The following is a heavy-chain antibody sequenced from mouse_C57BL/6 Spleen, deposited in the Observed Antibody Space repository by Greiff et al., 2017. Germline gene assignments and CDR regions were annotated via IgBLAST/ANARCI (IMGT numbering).Heavy chain of an antibody. V-gene: IGHV5-15*01. CDR1: GFTFRDYG. Sequence: VPLKESGGGLVQPGGSLKLSCAASGFTFRDYGMAWVRQAPRKGPEWVAFISNLAYSIYYADTVTGRFTISRENAKNTLYLEMSSLRSEDTAMYYCARQNSLHYSNYEGYFDVWGTGTTVTVSS. D-gene: IGHD2-5*01. CDR2: ISNLAYSI. CDR3: ARQNSLHYSNYEGYFDV. J-gene: IGHJ1*03.